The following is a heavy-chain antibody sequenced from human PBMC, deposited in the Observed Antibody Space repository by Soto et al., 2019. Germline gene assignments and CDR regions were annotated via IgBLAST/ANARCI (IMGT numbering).Heavy chain of an antibody. CDR1: GGSISSGGYY. V-gene: IGHV4-31*03. Sequence: SETLSLTCTVSGGSISSGGYYWSWIRQHPGKGLEWIGYIYYSGSTYYNPSLKSRVTISVDTSKNQFSLKLSSVTAADTAVYYCARYDRRNTRTIDYWGQGTLVTVSS. J-gene: IGHJ4*02. CDR2: IYYSGST. D-gene: IGHD1-1*01. CDR3: ARYDRRNTRTIDY.